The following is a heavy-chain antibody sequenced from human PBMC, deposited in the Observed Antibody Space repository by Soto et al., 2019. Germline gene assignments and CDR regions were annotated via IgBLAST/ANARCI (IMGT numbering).Heavy chain of an antibody. Sequence: PSETLSLTCIVSGGSISSSSYYWGWIRQAPGKGREWFGSIYYSGSTYSNPSLERRVTISVDTSKNLFSLKLSPVAAADTAVFYFARHRARNWFDPWGQGTLVTVSS. V-gene: IGHV4-39*01. CDR2: IYYSGST. CDR3: ARHRARNWFDP. CDR1: GGSISSSSYY. J-gene: IGHJ5*02. D-gene: IGHD6-6*01.